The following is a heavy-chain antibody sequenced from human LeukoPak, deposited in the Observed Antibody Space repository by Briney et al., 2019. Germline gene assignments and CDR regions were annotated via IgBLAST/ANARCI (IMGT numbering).Heavy chain of an antibody. V-gene: IGHV3-33*01. CDR2: IWYDGSTK. D-gene: IGHD3-22*01. CDR3: ASGYYYDRSGYFDY. J-gene: IGHJ4*02. CDR1: GFAFRGYG. Sequence: GGSLILSRAASGFAFRGYGMHWVRQAPGKGLEWVTGIWYDGSTKYYADSVKGRFTISRDNSKNTVYLQINSLRAEDTAVYYCASGYYYDRSGYFDYWGQGTLVTVSS.